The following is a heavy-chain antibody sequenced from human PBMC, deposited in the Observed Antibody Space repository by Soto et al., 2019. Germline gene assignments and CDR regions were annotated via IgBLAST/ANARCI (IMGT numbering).Heavy chain of an antibody. J-gene: IGHJ4*02. CDR3: ARGASILTGYCPLDY. V-gene: IGHV1-18*01. CDR1: GYTFTSYG. CDR2: ISAYNGNT. D-gene: IGHD3-9*01. Sequence: QVQLVQSGAEVKKPGASVKVSCKASGYTFTSYGISWVRQAPGQGLEWMGWISAYNGNTNYAQKLQGRVTMTTDTSTRTAYMELRGRRSDDTPGYCCARGASILTGYCPLDYWGQGTLVTVSS.